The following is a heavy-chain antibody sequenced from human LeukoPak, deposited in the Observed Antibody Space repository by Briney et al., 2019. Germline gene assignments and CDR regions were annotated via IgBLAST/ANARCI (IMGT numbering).Heavy chain of an antibody. J-gene: IGHJ4*02. CDR2: MNPNSGNT. Sequence: ASVKVSCKASGYTFTSYDINWVRQAPGQGLEWMGWMNPNSGNTGYAQKFQGRVTMTRNTSISTAYMKLSSLRSEDTAVYYCARGLQWLRSPPGYWGQGTLVTVSS. V-gene: IGHV1-8*01. CDR1: GYTFTSYD. D-gene: IGHD5-12*01. CDR3: ARGLQWLRSPPGY.